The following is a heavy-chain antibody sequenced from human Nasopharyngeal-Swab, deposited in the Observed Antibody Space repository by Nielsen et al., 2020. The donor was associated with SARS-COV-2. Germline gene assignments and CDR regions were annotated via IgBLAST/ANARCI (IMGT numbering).Heavy chain of an antibody. D-gene: IGHD1-7*01. CDR2: IYSGGST. V-gene: IGHV3-53*01. CDR1: GFTVSSNY. CDR3: AKDELQGWNYGYYYYYGMDV. Sequence: GGSLRLSCAASGFTVSSNYMSWVRQAPGKGLEWVSVIYSGGSTYYADSVKGRFTISRDNSKNTLYLQMNSLRAEDTAVYYCAKDELQGWNYGYYYYYGMDVWGQGTTVTVSS. J-gene: IGHJ6*02.